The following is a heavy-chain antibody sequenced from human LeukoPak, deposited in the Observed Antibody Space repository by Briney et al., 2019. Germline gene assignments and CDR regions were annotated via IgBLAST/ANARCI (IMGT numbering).Heavy chain of an antibody. J-gene: IGHJ4*02. Sequence: SETLSLTCAVYGGSFSGYYWSWIRQPPGKGLEWIGEINHSGSTNYNPSLKSRVTISVDTSKNQFSLKLSSVIVADTAVYYCARYIWGSYPTFEDYWGQGTLVTVSS. CDR2: INHSGST. CDR1: GGSFSGYY. V-gene: IGHV4-34*01. D-gene: IGHD3-16*02. CDR3: ARYIWGSYPTFEDY.